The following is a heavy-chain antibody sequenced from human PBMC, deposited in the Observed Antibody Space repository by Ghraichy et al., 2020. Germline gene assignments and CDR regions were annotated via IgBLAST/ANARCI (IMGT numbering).Heavy chain of an antibody. D-gene: IGHD6-19*01. CDR1: GGSISSSSYY. CDR2: IYYSGST. J-gene: IGHJ4*02. Sequence: SETLSLTCTVSGGSISSSSYYWGWIRQPPGKGLEWIGSIYYSGSTYYNPSLKSRVTISVDTSKNQFSLKLSSVTAADTAVYYCARGGQWLVHEGLFDYWGQGTLVTVSS. CDR3: ARGGQWLVHEGLFDY. V-gene: IGHV4-39*01.